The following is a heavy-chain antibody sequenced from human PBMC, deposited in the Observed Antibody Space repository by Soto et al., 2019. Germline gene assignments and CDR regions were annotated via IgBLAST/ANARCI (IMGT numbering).Heavy chain of an antibody. CDR2: INPNSGGT. Sequence: ASVKVSCKASGYTFTGYYMHWVRQAPGQGLEWMGWINPNSGGTNYAQKFQGRATMTRDTSISTAYMELSRLRSDDTAVYCCARDSGSYSWFDPWGQGTLVTVSS. V-gene: IGHV1-2*02. J-gene: IGHJ5*02. CDR1: GYTFTGYY. CDR3: ARDSGSYSWFDP. D-gene: IGHD1-26*01.